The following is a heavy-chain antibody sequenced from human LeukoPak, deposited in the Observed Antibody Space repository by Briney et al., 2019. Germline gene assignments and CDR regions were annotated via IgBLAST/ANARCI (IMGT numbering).Heavy chain of an antibody. J-gene: IGHJ1*01. D-gene: IGHD6-19*01. V-gene: IGHV4-39*01. CDR2: IYYSGST. CDR1: GGSISSVSYF. Sequence: SETLSLTCTVSGGSISSVSYFWGWIRQPPGKGLEWIGSIYYSGSTYYNPSLKSRVTISVDTSKNQFSLKLSSVTAADTAVYYCARSFQWLRSGYFQHWGQGTLVTVSS. CDR3: ARSFQWLRSGYFQH.